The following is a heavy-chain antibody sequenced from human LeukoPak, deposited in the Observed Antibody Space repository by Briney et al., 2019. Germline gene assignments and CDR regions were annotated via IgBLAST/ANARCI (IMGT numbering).Heavy chain of an antibody. D-gene: IGHD4-23*01. CDR1: GYXFTGYY. Sequence: ASVTVSCKASGYXFTGYYMHWVRQAPGQGLECMGWINPNSGDTYYAQKFQGRVTMTRDTSINTAYMELSSLRSDDTAMYYCARTSSTTVVTSHWGQGTLVTVSS. V-gene: IGHV1-2*02. J-gene: IGHJ4*02. CDR2: INPNSGDT. CDR3: ARTSSTTVVTSH.